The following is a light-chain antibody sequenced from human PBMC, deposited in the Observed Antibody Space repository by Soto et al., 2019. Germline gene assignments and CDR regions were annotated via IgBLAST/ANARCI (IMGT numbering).Light chain of an antibody. CDR2: EVY. J-gene: IGLJ3*02. Sequence: QSALTQPASVSGSPGQSITISCSGTSSDIGAYDYVSWYQQHPGRAPKLIIYEVYNRPSGVSNRFSGSKSGSTASLTISGLQAEDEAEYYCSSYTSSTTLVFGGGTKLTVL. CDR3: SSYTSSTTLV. V-gene: IGLV2-14*01. CDR1: SSDIGAYDY.